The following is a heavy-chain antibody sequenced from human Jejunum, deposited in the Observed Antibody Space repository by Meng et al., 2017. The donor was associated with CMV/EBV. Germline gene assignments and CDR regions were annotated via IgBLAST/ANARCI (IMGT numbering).Heavy chain of an antibody. CDR1: LGDYT. CDR2: IRSKTYSSAT. J-gene: IGHJ5*02. CDR3: TRHSIVVVPAAGFDP. Sequence: LGDYTIHWLRQAPGKGLEWVGRIRSKTYSSATAYAASVKGRFIISRDDSKNTAYLQMNSLKTEDTAVYYCTRHSIVVVPAAGFDPWGQGTLVTVSS. D-gene: IGHD2-2*01. V-gene: IGHV3-73*01.